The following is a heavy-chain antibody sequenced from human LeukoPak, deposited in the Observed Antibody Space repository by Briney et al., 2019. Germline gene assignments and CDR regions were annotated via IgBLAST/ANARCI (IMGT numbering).Heavy chain of an antibody. CDR1: GYTFTGYY. V-gene: IGHV1-18*04. CDR2: ISAYNGNT. CDR3: ARDIERYCSGGSCYFDY. Sequence: GSVKVSCKASGYTFTGYYMHWVRQAPGQGLEWMGWISAYNGNTNYAQKLQGRVTMTTDTSTSTAYMELRSLRSDDTAVYYCARDIERYCSGGSCYFDYWGQGTLVTVSS. D-gene: IGHD2-15*01. J-gene: IGHJ4*02.